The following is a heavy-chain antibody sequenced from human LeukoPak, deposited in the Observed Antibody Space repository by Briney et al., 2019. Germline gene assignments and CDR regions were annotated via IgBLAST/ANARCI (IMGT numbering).Heavy chain of an antibody. Sequence: SLRLSCAASGFTFDDYARHWVRQAPGKALEWVSGFSWNSGSIGYADSVKGRFTISRDNAKNSLYLQMNSLRAEDTALYYCAKSPGSGSGSYYSLDYWGQGTLVTVSS. CDR1: GFTFDDYA. V-gene: IGHV3-9*01. D-gene: IGHD3-10*01. CDR3: AKSPGSGSGSYYSLDY. J-gene: IGHJ4*02. CDR2: FSWNSGSI.